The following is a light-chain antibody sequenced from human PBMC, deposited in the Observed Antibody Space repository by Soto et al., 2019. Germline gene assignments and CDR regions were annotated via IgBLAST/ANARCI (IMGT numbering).Light chain of an antibody. J-gene: IGKJ1*01. V-gene: IGKV3-20*01. Sequence: EIVLTQSPGTLSLSPGERSTLSCRASQSVSSSYLAWYQQRPGQAPXLXXYGASSRATGIPDRFSGSGSGTDFTLTISRLEPEDFAVYYCQQYGSSPLWTFGQGTKVDIK. CDR3: QQYGSSPLWT. CDR2: GAS. CDR1: QSVSSSY.